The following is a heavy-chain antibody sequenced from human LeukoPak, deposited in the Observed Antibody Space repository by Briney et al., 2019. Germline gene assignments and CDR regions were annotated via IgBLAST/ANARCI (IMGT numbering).Heavy chain of an antibody. V-gene: IGHV4-61*02. CDR1: GGSISSGSYY. CDR3: ARDQGYYYMDV. Sequence: PSETLSLTCTVSGGSISSGSYYWSWIRQPAGKGLEWIGRIYTSGNTNYNPSLKRRVTISVDTSKNQFSLKLSSVTAADTAVYYCARDQGYYYMDVWGKGTTVTVSS. J-gene: IGHJ6*03. CDR2: IYTSGNT.